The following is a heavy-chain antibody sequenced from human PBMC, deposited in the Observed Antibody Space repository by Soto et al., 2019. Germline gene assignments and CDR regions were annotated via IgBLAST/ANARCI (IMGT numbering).Heavy chain of an antibody. CDR2: ISYDGSNK. V-gene: IGHV3-30*18. D-gene: IGHD4-17*01. J-gene: IGHJ5*02. Sequence: GGSLRLSCAASGFTLSSYGMHWVRQAPGKGLEWVAVISYDGSNKNYADSVKGRFTIYRDNSKNTLYLQMNSLRAEDPAVYYCAKTYGDYEGWFDPWGQGTLVTVSS. CDR3: AKTYGDYEGWFDP. CDR1: GFTLSSYG.